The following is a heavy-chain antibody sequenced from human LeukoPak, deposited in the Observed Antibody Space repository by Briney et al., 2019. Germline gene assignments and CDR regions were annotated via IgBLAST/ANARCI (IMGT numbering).Heavy chain of an antibody. V-gene: IGHV3-66*02. D-gene: IGHD3-3*01. J-gene: IGHJ6*03. CDR1: GFTVSTNY. Sequence: GGSLRLSCAASGFTVSTNYMSWVRQAPGKGLEWVSVIYSGGSTYYADSVKGRFTISRDNSKNTLYLQMSSLRAEDTAVHYCARATFWSGYQRDSWYMDVWGKGTTVTVSS. CDR3: ARATFWSGYQRDSWYMDV. CDR2: IYSGGST.